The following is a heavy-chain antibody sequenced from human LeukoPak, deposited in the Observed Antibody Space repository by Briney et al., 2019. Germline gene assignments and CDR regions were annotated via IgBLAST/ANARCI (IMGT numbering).Heavy chain of an antibody. V-gene: IGHV4-4*07. Sequence: PSETLSLTCTVSGGSIRSYYWSWIRQPAGKGLEWIGRIYTSGSTNYNPSLKSRVTMSVDTSKNQFSLKLSSVTAADTAVYYCARDRIVVVPAAINNWFDPWGQGTLVTVSS. CDR1: GGSIRSYY. CDR3: ARDRIVVVPAAINNWFDP. D-gene: IGHD2-2*01. CDR2: IYTSGST. J-gene: IGHJ5*02.